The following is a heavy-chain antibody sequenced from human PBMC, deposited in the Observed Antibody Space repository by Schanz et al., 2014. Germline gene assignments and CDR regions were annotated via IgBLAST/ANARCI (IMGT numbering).Heavy chain of an antibody. CDR2: IWSDGSGK. Sequence: VQLLESGGGLVQPGGSLRLSCAASGFAFSVYGMHWVRQAPGKGPEWVAVIWSDGSGKYYADSVKGRFTISRDSPKNTLYLQMNSLRAEDTAVYYCARGTDWNLHYWGQGALVTVSS. CDR3: ARGTDWNLHY. J-gene: IGHJ4*02. V-gene: IGHV3-33*01. D-gene: IGHD1-1*01. CDR1: GFAFSVYG.